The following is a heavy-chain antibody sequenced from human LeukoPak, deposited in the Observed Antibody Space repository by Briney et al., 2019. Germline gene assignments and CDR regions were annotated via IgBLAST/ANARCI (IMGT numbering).Heavy chain of an antibody. Sequence: WASVKVSCKASGYTFTSYDINWVRQATGQGLEWMGWMNPNSGNTGYAQKFQGRVTMTRNTSISTAYMELSSLRSDDTAVYYCASAYGSGSYYTRWGQGTLVTVSS. V-gene: IGHV1-8*01. CDR2: MNPNSGNT. CDR1: GYTFTSYD. CDR3: ASAYGSGSYYTR. J-gene: IGHJ4*02. D-gene: IGHD3-10*01.